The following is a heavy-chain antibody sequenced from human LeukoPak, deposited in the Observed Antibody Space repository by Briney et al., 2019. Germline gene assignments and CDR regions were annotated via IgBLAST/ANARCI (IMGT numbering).Heavy chain of an antibody. D-gene: IGHD1-26*01. CDR2: IYYNGST. CDR1: GGSLISTTYY. Sequence: SETLSLTCAVSGGSLISTTYYWGWIRQPPGKGLEWIGYIYYNGSTNYSPSLTSRVTMSVDTSKNQFSLKLSSVTAADTAVYYCARDDSDTDAFDIWGQGTLVTVSS. J-gene: IGHJ3*02. V-gene: IGHV4-61*01. CDR3: ARDDSDTDAFDI.